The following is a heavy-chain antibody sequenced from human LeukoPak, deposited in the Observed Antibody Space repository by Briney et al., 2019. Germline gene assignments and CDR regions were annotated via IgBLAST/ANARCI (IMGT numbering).Heavy chain of an antibody. J-gene: IGHJ4*02. CDR2: INSDVSST. CDR1: GFTFSSYL. CDR3: AILDK. V-gene: IGHV3-74*01. Sequence: GGSLRLSSAPSGFTFSSYLMHWVRQAPGKGLVWVSRINSDVSSTSYADSVKGRFTISRDNAKNTLYLQMNSLRAQDTTVYYCAILDKWGQGTLVTVSS.